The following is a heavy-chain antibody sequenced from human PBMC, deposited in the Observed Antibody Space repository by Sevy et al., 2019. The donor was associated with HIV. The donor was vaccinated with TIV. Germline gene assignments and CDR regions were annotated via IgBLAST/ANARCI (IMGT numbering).Heavy chain of an antibody. CDR3: AKDMGYCSGGSCSLSLLDY. V-gene: IGHV3-9*01. CDR1: GFTFDDYA. J-gene: IGHJ4*02. CDR2: ISWNSGSI. Sequence: GGSLRLSCAASGFTFDDYAMHWVRQAPGKGLEWVSGISWNSGSIGYADSVKGRFTISRDNAKNSLYLQMNSLRAEDTALYYCAKDMGYCSGGSCSLSLLDYWGQGTLVTVSS. D-gene: IGHD2-15*01.